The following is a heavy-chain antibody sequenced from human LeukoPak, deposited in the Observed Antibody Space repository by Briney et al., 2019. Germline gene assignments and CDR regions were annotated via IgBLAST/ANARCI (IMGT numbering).Heavy chain of an antibody. CDR2: INYSGNT. CDR3: ARLVLSYGNAFDH. D-gene: IGHD3-16*01. CDR1: SGSISGSDYY. Sequence: SETLSLTCTVSSGSISGSDYYWCWIRQPPGKGLEWIGSINYSGNTYYHSSLRSRVTISVDTSKNHSSLGLSSVTAADTAVYYCARLVLSYGNAFDHWGQGTLVTVSS. J-gene: IGHJ4*02. V-gene: IGHV4-39*02.